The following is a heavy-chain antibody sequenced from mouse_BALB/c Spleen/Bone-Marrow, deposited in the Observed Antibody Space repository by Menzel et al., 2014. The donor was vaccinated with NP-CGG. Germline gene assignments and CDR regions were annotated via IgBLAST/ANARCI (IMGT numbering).Heavy chain of an antibody. Sequence: EVNVVESGGDLVKPGGSLKLSCAASGFTFSSYGMSWVRQTPDKRLEWVATISSGGSYTYYPDSVKGRFTISRDNAKSTLHLQMSSLKSEDTAMYYCARDGLDYWGQGTTLTVSS. J-gene: IGHJ2*01. CDR3: ARDGLDY. CDR2: ISSGGSYT. D-gene: IGHD3-1*01. CDR1: GFTFSSYG. V-gene: IGHV5-6*01.